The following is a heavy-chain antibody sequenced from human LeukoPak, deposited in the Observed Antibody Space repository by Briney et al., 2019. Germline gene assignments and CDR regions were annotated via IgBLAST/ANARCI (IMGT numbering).Heavy chain of an antibody. CDR3: ARGNYDCCFYYGMDV. CDR1: GLTFSSYA. CDR2: ISYDGSNK. D-gene: IGHD3-16*01. V-gene: IGHV3-30-3*01. J-gene: IGHJ6*02. Sequence: GRSLRLSCTASGLTFSSYAMHWVRQAPGKGLEWVALISYDGSNKYYADSVKGRFTVSRDNSKNTLYLQMNSLRAEDTAVYYCARGNYDCCFYYGMDVWGQETTVTVSS.